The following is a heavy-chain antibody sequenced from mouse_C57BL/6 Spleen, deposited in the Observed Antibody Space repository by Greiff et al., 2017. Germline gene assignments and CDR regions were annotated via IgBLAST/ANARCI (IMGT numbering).Heavy chain of an antibody. CDR1: GYTFTSYW. V-gene: IGHV1-69*01. D-gene: IGHD2-4*01. CDR2: IDPSDSYT. J-gene: IGHJ1*03. Sequence: VQLQQPGAELVMPGASVKLSCKASGYTFTSYWMHWVKQRPGQGLEWIGEIDPSDSYTNYNQKFKGKSTLTVDKSSSTAYMQLSSLTSEDSAVYYCARYDYGDVSYWYFDVWGTGTTVTVSS. CDR3: ARYDYGDVSYWYFDV.